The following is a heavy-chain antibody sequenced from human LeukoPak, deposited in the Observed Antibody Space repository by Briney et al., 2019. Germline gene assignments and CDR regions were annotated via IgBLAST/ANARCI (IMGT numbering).Heavy chain of an antibody. Sequence: ASVKVSCKASGYTFTSYDINWVRQATGQGLEWMGWMNPNSGNTGYAQKFQGRVTMTRDTSTSTDYMELSSLTYEDTAVYYCARDVSSTSSWWFDPWGQGTLVIVSS. CDR3: ARDVSSTSSWWFDP. CDR2: MNPNSGNT. J-gene: IGHJ5*02. D-gene: IGHD2-2*01. CDR1: GYTFTSYD. V-gene: IGHV1-8*01.